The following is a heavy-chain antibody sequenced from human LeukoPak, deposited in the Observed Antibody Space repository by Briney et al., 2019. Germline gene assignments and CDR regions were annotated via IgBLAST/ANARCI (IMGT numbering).Heavy chain of an antibody. CDR3: ARDVGSGYSYGFDY. CDR2: INPNSGGT. Sequence: ASVKVSCKASGYTLTGYYMHWVRQAPGQGLEWMGRINPNSGGTNYAQKFQGRVTMTRDTSISTAYMELSRLRSDDTAVYYCARDVGSGYSYGFDYWGQGTLVTVSS. CDR1: GYTLTGYY. D-gene: IGHD5-18*01. V-gene: IGHV1-2*06. J-gene: IGHJ4*02.